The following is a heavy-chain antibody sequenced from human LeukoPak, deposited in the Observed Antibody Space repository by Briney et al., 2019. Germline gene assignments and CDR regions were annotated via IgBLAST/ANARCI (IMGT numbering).Heavy chain of an antibody. CDR3: ASLGYCSSTSCYSRGWYFDY. CDR1: GGSISSSSYY. CDR2: IYYSGST. Sequence: SETLSLTCTVSGGSISSSSYYWGWIRQPPGKGLEWIGSIYYSGSTYYNPSLKSRVTISVDTSKNQFSLKLSSVTAADTAVYYCASLGYCSSTSCYSRGWYFDYWGQGTLVTVSS. V-gene: IGHV4-39*01. D-gene: IGHD2-2*01. J-gene: IGHJ4*02.